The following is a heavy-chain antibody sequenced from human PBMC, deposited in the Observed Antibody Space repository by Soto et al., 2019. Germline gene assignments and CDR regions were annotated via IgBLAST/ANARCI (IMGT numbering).Heavy chain of an antibody. CDR1: GFTFSDYY. J-gene: IGHJ4*02. CDR2: ISSSSSYT. CDR3: ARDFDRFSVVSQELDPY. V-gene: IGHV3-11*06. Sequence: PGGSLRLSCAASGFTFSDYYMSWIRQAPGKGLEWVSYISSSSSYTNYADSVKGRFTISRDNAKNSLYLQMNSRRAEDTAVYYCARDFDRFSVVSQELDPYWGQGTLVTVSS. D-gene: IGHD3-22*01.